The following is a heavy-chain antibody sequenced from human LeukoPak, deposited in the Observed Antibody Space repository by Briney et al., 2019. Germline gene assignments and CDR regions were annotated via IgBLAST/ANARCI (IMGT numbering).Heavy chain of an antibody. J-gene: IGHJ4*02. D-gene: IGHD1-1*01. V-gene: IGHV3-23*01. CDR3: AKSPGQIQLDYFDY. CDR1: GFTFNNHA. CDR2: ISGSGVTT. Sequence: GGSLRLSCAASGFTFNNHAMSWVRQAPGMGLEWVSTISGSGVTTYYADSVRGRFTISRDNSKTTLYMQLKSLRPEDMAIYYCAKSPGQIQLDYFDYWGQGTLVTVSS.